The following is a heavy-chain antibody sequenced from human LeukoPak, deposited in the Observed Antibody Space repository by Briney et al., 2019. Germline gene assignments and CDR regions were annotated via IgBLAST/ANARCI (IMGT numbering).Heavy chain of an antibody. D-gene: IGHD3-3*01. Sequence: GGSLRLSCAASGFTFSHYTLYWVRQAPGKGLEWVALISYDGGNKDYADSVKGRFIISRDNSKNTLYLQMNILRADDTAVYLCAREDFWRSSPFDYWGQGTLVTVSS. J-gene: IGHJ4*02. V-gene: IGHV3-30-3*01. CDR1: GFTFSHYT. CDR2: ISYDGGNK. CDR3: AREDFWRSSPFDY.